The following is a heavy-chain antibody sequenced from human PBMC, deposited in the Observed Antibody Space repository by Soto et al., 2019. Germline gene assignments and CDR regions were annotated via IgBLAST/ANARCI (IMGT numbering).Heavy chain of an antibody. J-gene: IGHJ4*02. V-gene: IGHV4-34*01. CDR3: ARGGGCSNTTCFAY. D-gene: IGHD2-2*01. Sequence: QVQLHQWGAGLLKPSETLTLTCAVYGGSFSEYYWTWMRQPPGKGLEWIGEINYSGSTDYNPSLKSRVTISVDTSKKQFSLKLSSVTAADTAVYHCARGGGCSNTTCFAYWGQGTLVTVSS. CDR1: GGSFSEYY. CDR2: INYSGST.